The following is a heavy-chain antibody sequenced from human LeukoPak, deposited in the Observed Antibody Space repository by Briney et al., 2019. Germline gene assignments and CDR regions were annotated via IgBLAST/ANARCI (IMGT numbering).Heavy chain of an antibody. CDR1: GGSISSYY. J-gene: IGHJ4*02. CDR3: ARAKWLVFDY. V-gene: IGHV4-59*01. D-gene: IGHD6-19*01. Sequence: SQTLSLTCAVSGGSISSYYWSWIRQPPGKGLEWIGYIYYSGSTNYNPSLKSRVTISVDTSKNQFSLKLSSVTAADTAVYYCARAKWLVFDYWGQGTLVTVSS. CDR2: IYYSGST.